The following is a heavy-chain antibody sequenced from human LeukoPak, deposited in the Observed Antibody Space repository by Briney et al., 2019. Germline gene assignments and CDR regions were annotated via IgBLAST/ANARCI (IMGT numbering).Heavy chain of an antibody. Sequence: AGGSLRLSCAASGFTFSNYWMLWVRQAPGKGLEWVSRINERATIISYADSVKGRFTISRENARNTLYLQMNSLTAEDTAVYYCVRDLILVWTPGDDFDHWGQGTLVTVSS. CDR2: INERATII. V-gene: IGHV3-74*01. CDR1: GFTFSNYW. J-gene: IGHJ4*02. D-gene: IGHD3-16*01. CDR3: VRDLILVWTPGDDFDH.